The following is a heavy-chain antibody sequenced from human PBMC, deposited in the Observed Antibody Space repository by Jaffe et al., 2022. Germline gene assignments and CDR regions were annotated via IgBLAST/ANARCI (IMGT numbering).Heavy chain of an antibody. D-gene: IGHD4-17*01. V-gene: IGHV3-30*02. CDR1: GFTFSSYG. J-gene: IGHJ4*02. CDR3: AKKSTVSYYFDY. CDR2: IRYDGSNK. Sequence: QVQLVESGGGVVQPGGSLRLSCAASGFTFSSYGMHWVRQAPGKGLEWVAFIRYDGSNKYYADSVKGRFTISRDNSKNTLYLQMNSLRAEDTAVYYCAKKSTVSYYFDYWGQGTLVTVSS.